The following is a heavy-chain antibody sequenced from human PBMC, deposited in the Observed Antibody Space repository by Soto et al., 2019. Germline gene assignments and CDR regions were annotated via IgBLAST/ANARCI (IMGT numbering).Heavy chain of an antibody. D-gene: IGHD3-16*01. CDR3: ASGRFRRNWFNP. CDR1: GYTFTNYD. J-gene: IGHJ5*02. Sequence: QVQLVQSGAEVKKPGASVKVSCKASGYTFTNYDIHWVRQATGQGLEWMGWMNPESGNTGHSKQFKGRVTMTRDTSIRTAYREIASLRSEDTAVYYCASGRFRRNWFNPWGQGTLVTVSS. V-gene: IGHV1-8*01. CDR2: MNPESGNT.